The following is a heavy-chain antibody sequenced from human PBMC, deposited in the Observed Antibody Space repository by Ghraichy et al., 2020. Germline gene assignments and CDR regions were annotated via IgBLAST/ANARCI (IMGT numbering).Heavy chain of an antibody. CDR2: ISSSSSYI. D-gene: IGHD3-3*01. CDR3: ARERSITIFGVATFDAFDI. V-gene: IGHV3-21*01. CDR1: GFTFSSYS. Sequence: GGSLRLSCAASGFTFSSYSMNWVRQAPGKGLEWVSSISSSSSYIYYADSVKGRFTISRVNAKNSLYLQMNSLRAEDTAVYYCARERSITIFGVATFDAFDIWGQGTMVTVSS. J-gene: IGHJ3*02.